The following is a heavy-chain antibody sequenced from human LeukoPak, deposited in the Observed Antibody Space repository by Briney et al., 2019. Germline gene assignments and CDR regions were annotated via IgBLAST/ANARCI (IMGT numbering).Heavy chain of an antibody. J-gene: IGHJ4*02. CDR1: GGSFSGYY. CDR3: ALTGVVYDILTGYYNGGAFDY. CDR2: INHSGST. Sequence: SETLSLTCAVYGGSFSGYYWSWIRQPPGKGLGWIGEINHSGSTNYNPSLKSRVTISVDTSKNQFSLKLSSVTAADTAVYYCALTGVVYDILTGYYNGGAFDYWGQGTLVTVSS. V-gene: IGHV4-34*01. D-gene: IGHD3-9*01.